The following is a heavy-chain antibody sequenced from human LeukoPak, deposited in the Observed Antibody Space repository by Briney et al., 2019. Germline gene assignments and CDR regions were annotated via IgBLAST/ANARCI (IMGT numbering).Heavy chain of an antibody. D-gene: IGHD2-21*02. CDR1: GFTFSSYS. CDR2: ISGSGGST. CDR3: AKDEIVYCGGDCYSNY. V-gene: IGHV3-23*01. Sequence: GGSLRLSCAASGFTFSSYSMNWVRQAPGKGLEWVSAISGSGGSTYYADSVKGRFTISRDNSKNTLYLQMNSLRAEDTAVYYCAKDEIVYCGGDCYSNYWGQGTLVTVSS. J-gene: IGHJ4*02.